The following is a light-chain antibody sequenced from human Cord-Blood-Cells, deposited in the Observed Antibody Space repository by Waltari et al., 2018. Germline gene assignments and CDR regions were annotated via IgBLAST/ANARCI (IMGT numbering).Light chain of an antibody. CDR3: SSYTSSSTRV. Sequence: QSALTQPASVSGSPGQSITISCTGTSSDVGGYNYVPWYQQNPGKTPKLMIYDVSNLPSGVSNRFSGSKSGNTASLTISGLQAEDEADYYCSSYTSSSTRVFGGGTKLTVL. CDR1: SSDVGGYNY. J-gene: IGLJ3*02. CDR2: DVS. V-gene: IGLV2-14*03.